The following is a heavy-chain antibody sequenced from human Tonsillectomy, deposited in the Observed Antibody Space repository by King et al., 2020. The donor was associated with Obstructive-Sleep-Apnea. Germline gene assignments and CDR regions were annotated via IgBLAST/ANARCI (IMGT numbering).Heavy chain of an antibody. CDR3: AKDNYGGYFDY. CDR1: GFTFDDYA. D-gene: IGHD3-10*01. J-gene: IGHJ4*02. V-gene: IGHV3-9*01. CDR2: ISWNSGSI. Sequence: VQLVESGGGLVQPGRSLRLSCAASGFTFDDYALHWVRQAPGKGLEWVSGISWNSGSIGYADSVKGRFTISRDNAKNSLYLQMNSLTAEDTALYYCAKDNYGGYFDYWGQGTLVTVSS.